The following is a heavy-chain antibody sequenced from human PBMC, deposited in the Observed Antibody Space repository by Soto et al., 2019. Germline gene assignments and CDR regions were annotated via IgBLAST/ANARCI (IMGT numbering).Heavy chain of an antibody. J-gene: IGHJ5*02. CDR3: ARGDDYGDNWFDP. CDR2: IYYSGST. D-gene: IGHD4-17*01. V-gene: IGHV4-31*03. CDR1: GGSISSGGYY. Sequence: SETLSLTCTVSGGSISSGGYYWSWIRQHPGKGLEWIGYIYYSGSTYYNPSLKSRVTIPVDTSKNQFSLKLSSVTAADTAVYYCARGDDYGDNWFDPWGQGTLVTVSS.